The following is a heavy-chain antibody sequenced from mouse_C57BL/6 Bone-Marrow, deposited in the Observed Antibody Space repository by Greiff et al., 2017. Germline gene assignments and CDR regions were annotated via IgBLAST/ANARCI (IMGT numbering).Heavy chain of an antibody. V-gene: IGHV1-81*01. J-gene: IGHJ2*01. CDR3: ARNLYFDY. Sequence: VQLQQSGAELARPGASVKLSCKASGYTFTSYGISWVKQRTGQGLEWIGEIYPRCGNTYYNEKFKGKATLTADKSSSTAYMELRSLTSEDSAVYFCARNLYFDYWGQGTTLTVAS. CDR2: IYPRCGNT. CDR1: GYTFTSYG.